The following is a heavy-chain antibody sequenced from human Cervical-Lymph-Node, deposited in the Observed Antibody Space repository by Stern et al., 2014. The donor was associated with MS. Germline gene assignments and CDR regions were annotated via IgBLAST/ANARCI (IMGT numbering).Heavy chain of an antibody. V-gene: IGHV3-33*01. J-gene: IGHJ6*02. CDR1: GFTFSSYG. D-gene: IGHD4-17*01. CDR2: IWDDGSNK. Sequence: VQLVESGGGVVQPGRSLRLSCAASGFTFSSYGMHWVRQAPGKGLEWVAVIWDDGSNKYYADSVKGRFTISRDNSKNTLYLQMNSLRAEDTAVYYCARDRVGTTVWGYYYYGMDVWGQGTTVTVSS. CDR3: ARDRVGTTVWGYYYYGMDV.